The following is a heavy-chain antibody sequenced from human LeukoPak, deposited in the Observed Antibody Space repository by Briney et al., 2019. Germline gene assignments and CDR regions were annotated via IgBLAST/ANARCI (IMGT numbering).Heavy chain of an antibody. Sequence: PGGSLRLSCAASGFTFINAWMNWVRQAPGKGLEWVGRIKSKTDGGTTDYAAPVEGRFTISRDDSKNTLYLQMNSLKTEDTAVYYCTTEPPMDSVVLPAWGQGTLVTVSS. V-gene: IGHV3-15*01. CDR1: GFTFINAW. CDR2: IKSKTDGGTT. CDR3: TTEPPMDSVVLPA. D-gene: IGHD2-2*03. J-gene: IGHJ5*02.